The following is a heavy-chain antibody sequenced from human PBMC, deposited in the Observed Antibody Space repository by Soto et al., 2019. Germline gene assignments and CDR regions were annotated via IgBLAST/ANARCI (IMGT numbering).Heavy chain of an antibody. Sequence: QITLKESGPTLVKPTQTLTLTCTFSGFSLSTSRVGVGWIRQPPGKALEWLALIYWDDDKRYSPSLKSRLTITKDTCKNQVVLTMTNMDPVDTATYYCAHRREYCSGGSCYGFDYWGQGTLVTVSS. V-gene: IGHV2-5*02. D-gene: IGHD2-15*01. J-gene: IGHJ4*02. CDR1: GFSLSTSRVG. CDR3: AHRREYCSGGSCYGFDY. CDR2: IYWDDDK.